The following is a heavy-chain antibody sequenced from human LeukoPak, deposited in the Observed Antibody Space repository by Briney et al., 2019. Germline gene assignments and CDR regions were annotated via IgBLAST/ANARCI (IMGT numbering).Heavy chain of an antibody. V-gene: IGHV3-23*01. CDR1: GFTFSSYA. Sequence: GGSLRLSCAASGFTFSSYAMSWVRQAPGKGLEWVSAISGSGGSTYYADSVKGRFTISRDNSKNTLYLQMNSLRAEDTAVYYCARDEMGYDSSGYYYVNWFDPWGQGTLVTVSS. D-gene: IGHD3-22*01. CDR3: ARDEMGYDSSGYYYVNWFDP. CDR2: ISGSGGST. J-gene: IGHJ5*02.